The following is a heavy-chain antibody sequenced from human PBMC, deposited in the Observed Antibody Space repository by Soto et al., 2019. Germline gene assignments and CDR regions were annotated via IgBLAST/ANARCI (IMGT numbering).Heavy chain of an antibody. D-gene: IGHD6-13*01. V-gene: IGHV2-5*01. Sequence: QITLKESGPTLVKPTQTLTLTCTFSGFSLSTSDVGVGWIRQPPGKALEWLALIFWNDDERYNPSLKSRLTITKDISKNQVVLTMTNMDPVDTATYYCAHSRVFDWFDPWGRGTLVTVSS. CDR3: AHSRVFDWFDP. CDR1: GFSLSTSDVG. J-gene: IGHJ5*02. CDR2: IFWNDDE.